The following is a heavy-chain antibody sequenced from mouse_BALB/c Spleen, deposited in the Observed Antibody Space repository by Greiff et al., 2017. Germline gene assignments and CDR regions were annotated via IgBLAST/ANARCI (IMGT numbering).Heavy chain of an antibody. CDR2: IWAGGST. J-gene: IGHJ4*01. CDR1: GFSLTSYG. D-gene: IGHD1-1*01. CDR3: ARVYYGSSYYYAMDY. Sequence: VKLMESGPGLVAPSQSLSITCTVSGFSLTSYGVHWVRQPPGKGLEWLGVIWAGGSTNYNSALMSRLSISKDNSKSQVFLKMNSLQTDDTAMYYCARVYYGSSYYYAMDYWGQGTSVTVSS. V-gene: IGHV2-9*02.